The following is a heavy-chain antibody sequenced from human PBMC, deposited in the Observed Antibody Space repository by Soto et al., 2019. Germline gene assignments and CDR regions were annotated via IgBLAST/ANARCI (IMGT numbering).Heavy chain of an antibody. Sequence: QVQLVQSGAEVKKPGASVKVSCKASGYTFTSYVLHWVRQAPGQRPEWMGWINAGNGNTKYSQNFQGRVTISKNTSASTVYMELRSLKSEATAVYYCARDRTYYGDYMGDYWGQGTLVAVSS. CDR2: INAGNGNT. J-gene: IGHJ4*02. V-gene: IGHV1-3*01. CDR3: ARDRTYYGDYMGDY. D-gene: IGHD4-17*01. CDR1: GYTFTSYV.